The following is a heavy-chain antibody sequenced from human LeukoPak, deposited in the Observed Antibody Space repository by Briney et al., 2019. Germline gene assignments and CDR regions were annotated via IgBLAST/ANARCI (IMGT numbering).Heavy chain of an antibody. CDR1: GGSISSSSYY. D-gene: IGHD2-2*01. J-gene: IGHJ6*02. CDR2: IYYSGST. CDR3: ARGRTVYYYYGMDV. Sequence: PSETLSLTCTVSGGSISSSSYYWGWIRQPPGKGLEWIGSIYYSGSTYYNPSLKSRVTISVDTSKNQFSLKLSSVTAADTAVYYCARGRTVYYYYGMDVWGQGTTVTVSS. V-gene: IGHV4-39*07.